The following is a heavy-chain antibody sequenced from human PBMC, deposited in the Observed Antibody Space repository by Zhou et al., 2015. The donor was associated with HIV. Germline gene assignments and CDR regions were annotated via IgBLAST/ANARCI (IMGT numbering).Heavy chain of an antibody. Sequence: QVQLVQSGAEVKKPGSSVKVSCRASRDTFSSYGISWVRQAPGQGLEWMGGIIPIFGTANYAQTFQGRVTITADESTSTAYMELGSLRSEDTAVYYCARDINQFQLDPWGQGTLVVVSS. CDR2: IIPIFGTA. CDR1: RDTFSSYG. D-gene: IGHD3-10*01. J-gene: IGHJ5*02. V-gene: IGHV1-69*01. CDR3: ARDINQFQLDP.